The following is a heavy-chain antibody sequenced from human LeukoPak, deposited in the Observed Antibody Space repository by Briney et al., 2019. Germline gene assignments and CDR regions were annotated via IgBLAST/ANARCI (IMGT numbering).Heavy chain of an antibody. J-gene: IGHJ5*02. CDR2: IYTSGST. CDR3: TRDRAGTQSWVEFDL. D-gene: IGHD3-10*01. V-gene: IGHV3-66*03. CDR1: GFSVSSTY. Sequence: PGGSLRLTRAASGFSVSSTYMSWVRQAPGKGLEWVSLIYTSGSTFYADSVMGRFTISRDKSKNTLFLQMNSLRAEDSAVYYCTRDRAGTQSWVEFDLWGQGTLVTVSS.